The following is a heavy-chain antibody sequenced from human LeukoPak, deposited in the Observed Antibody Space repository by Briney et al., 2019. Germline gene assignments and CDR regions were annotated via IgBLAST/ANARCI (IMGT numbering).Heavy chain of an antibody. CDR2: INHSGNT. CDR1: GGSFSGYY. CDR3: ARGRGNSSR. D-gene: IGHD5-12*01. J-gene: IGHJ4*02. Sequence: SETLSLTCAVYGGSFSGYYWSWIRQPPGRGLEWIGEINHSGNTNYNPSLKSRVTISVDTSKNQFSLKLSSVTAADTAVYYCARGRGNSSRWGQGTLVTVSS. V-gene: IGHV4-34*01.